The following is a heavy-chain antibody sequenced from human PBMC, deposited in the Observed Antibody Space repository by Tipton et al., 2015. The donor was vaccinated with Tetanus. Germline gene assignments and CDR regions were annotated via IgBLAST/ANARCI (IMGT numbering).Heavy chain of an antibody. V-gene: IGHV3-30*03. D-gene: IGHD3-10*01. CDR2: ISHDGTKK. CDR1: GGSLSISN. J-gene: IGHJ4*02. Sequence: SLRLSCTVSGGSLSISNFYWDWIRQPPGKGLEWVAVISHDGTKKFYADSVRGRFTISGDISKNTLFLQMNSLRPEDTAIYYCARGSSRGMAVPLDYWGQGTLVTVSS. CDR3: ARGSSRGMAVPLDY.